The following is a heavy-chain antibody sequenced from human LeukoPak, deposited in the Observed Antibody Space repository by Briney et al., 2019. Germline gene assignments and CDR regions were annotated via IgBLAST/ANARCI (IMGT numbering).Heavy chain of an antibody. J-gene: IGHJ6*02. CDR1: GASISSYY. CDR2: RHYRGTT. Sequence: SETLSLTCTVSGASISSYYWSWIRQPPGKGLEWIASRHYRGTTNYNPSLESRVTISVDTSRKQFSLKLSSVTAADTAVYYCARVYKYYYYGMDVWGQGTTVTVSS. D-gene: IGHD1-14*01. V-gene: IGHV4-59*01. CDR3: ARVYKYYYYGMDV.